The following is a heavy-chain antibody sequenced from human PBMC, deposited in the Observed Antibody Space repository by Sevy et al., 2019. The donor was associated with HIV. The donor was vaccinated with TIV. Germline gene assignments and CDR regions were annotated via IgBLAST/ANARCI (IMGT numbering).Heavy chain of an antibody. J-gene: IGHJ4*02. D-gene: IGHD3-10*01. CDR3: ARDKLPPVMVTMVRGALSYYFDY. V-gene: IGHV3-33*01. CDR2: IWYDGSNK. CDR1: GFTFSSYG. Sequence: GGSLRLSCAASGFTFSSYGMHWVRQAPGKGLEWVAVIWYDGSNKYYADSVKGRFTISRDNSKNTLYLQRNSLRAEDTAVYYCARDKLPPVMVTMVRGALSYYFDYWGQGTLVTVSS.